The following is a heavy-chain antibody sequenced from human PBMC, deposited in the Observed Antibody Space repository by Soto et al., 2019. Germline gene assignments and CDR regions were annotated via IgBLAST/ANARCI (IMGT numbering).Heavy chain of an antibody. J-gene: IGHJ4*02. CDR1: GFTFSSYT. CDR3: ARDISEAFY. Sequence: EVQLVESGGGPVKPGGALRLSCAASGFTFSSYTMNWVRQAPGTGLEWVSSISSTSNYIYYADSVKGRFTISRDNAKNSMFLQMNSLRDEDTAVYYCARDISEAFYWGQGTLVTVSS. CDR2: ISSTSNYI. D-gene: IGHD3-3*02. V-gene: IGHV3-21*01.